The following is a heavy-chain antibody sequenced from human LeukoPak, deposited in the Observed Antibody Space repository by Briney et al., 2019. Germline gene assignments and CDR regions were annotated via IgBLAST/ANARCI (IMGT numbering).Heavy chain of an antibody. V-gene: IGHV3-7*04. D-gene: IGHD3-16*01. CDR2: IKQDGSDK. CDR1: GFTFSSHW. CDR3: ARDYD. J-gene: IGHJ4*02. Sequence: GGSLRLSCAASGFTFSSHWWSWVRQAPGKGLEWVANIKQDGSDKYYVDSVKGRFTISRDNAKNSLYLQMNSLRAEDTAVYYCARDYDWGQGTLVTVSS.